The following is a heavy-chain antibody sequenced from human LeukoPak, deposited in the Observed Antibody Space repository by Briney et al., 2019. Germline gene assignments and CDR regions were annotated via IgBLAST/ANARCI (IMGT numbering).Heavy chain of an antibody. V-gene: IGHV3-30*07. CDR1: AFTFSSYA. D-gene: IGHD2-2*01. CDR2: ISYDGSNK. Sequence: GGSLRLSCAASAFTFSSYAMHWVRQAPGKGLEWVAVISYDGSNKYYADSVKGRFTISRNNSKNTLYLQMKSLRAEDTAVYYCARDPRERYCSSTSCSALYFDYWGQGTLVTVSS. CDR3: ARDPRERYCSSTSCSALYFDY. J-gene: IGHJ4*02.